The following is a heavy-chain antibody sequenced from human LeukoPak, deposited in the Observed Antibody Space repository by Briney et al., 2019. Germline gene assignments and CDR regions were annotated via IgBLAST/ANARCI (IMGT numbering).Heavy chain of an antibody. CDR3: ARIYLVYYGSESYKYYFDY. CDR2: IYNTGAT. V-gene: IGHV4-59*01. CDR1: GGSMSVYY. Sequence: PSETLSLTCTVTGGSMSVYYWSWLRQTPGKGREWVGHIYNTGATTYNPPLKSPVSIPIDKPKNQFFLTLTSLTAAETAGYFFARIYLVYYGSESYKYYFDYWGQGMLVTVSS. J-gene: IGHJ4*02. D-gene: IGHD3-10*01.